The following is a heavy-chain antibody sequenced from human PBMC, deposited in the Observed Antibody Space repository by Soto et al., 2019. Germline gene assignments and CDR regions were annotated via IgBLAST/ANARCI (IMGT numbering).Heavy chain of an antibody. D-gene: IGHD3-10*02. V-gene: IGHV4-31*02. CDR3: AREGFFFFLAEDGIRDVRSVSAFLLNRSSDL. CDR2: IYYSGST. J-gene: IGHJ2*01. Sequence: PGKGLEWIQYIYYSGSTYYKPSLKSRVTISVDTSKNQFSLKLSSVTAADTAVYYCAREGFFFFLAEDGIRDVRSVSAFLLNRSSDL.